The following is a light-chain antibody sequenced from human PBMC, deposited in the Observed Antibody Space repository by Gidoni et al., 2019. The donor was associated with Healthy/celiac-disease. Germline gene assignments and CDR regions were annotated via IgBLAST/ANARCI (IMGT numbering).Light chain of an antibody. CDR3: XSYTSXSTLX. Sequence: QSALTQPASVSGSPGQSITISCTGTSSDVGGYNYVSWYQQHPGKAPKLMIYDVSNRPSGVSNXXSGXXSGXXXSLXXXGLQAEDXXDYYCXSYTSXSTLXFGGGXKLTVL. CDR1: SSDVGGYNY. V-gene: IGLV2-14*03. J-gene: IGLJ2*01. CDR2: DVS.